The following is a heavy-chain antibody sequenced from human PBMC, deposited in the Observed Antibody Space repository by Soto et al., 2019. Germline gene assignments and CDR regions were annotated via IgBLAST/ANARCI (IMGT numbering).Heavy chain of an antibody. CDR1: NFDIVVQW. V-gene: IGHV3-15*01. D-gene: IGHD2-15*01. CDR3: TTDPSFEAAYCSSGSCYRSYGMDV. CDR2: IKSNTDGGAT. Sequence: GGPRSLECSGRNFDIVVQWSMPVSACTRKGLEWVGRIKSNTDGGATDYAAPVKGRVTMSRDDSKNTLYLQMNSLTTADTAVYYCTTDPSFEAAYCSSGSCYRSYGMDVWGKGT. J-gene: IGHJ6*04.